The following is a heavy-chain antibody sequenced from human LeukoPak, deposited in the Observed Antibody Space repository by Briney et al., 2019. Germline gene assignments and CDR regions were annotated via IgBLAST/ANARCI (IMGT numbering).Heavy chain of an antibody. V-gene: IGHV1-8*03. CDR3: ARDQVGGTIYYYDSSGYPRGIDY. CDR1: GYTFTSFD. J-gene: IGHJ4*02. D-gene: IGHD3-22*01. Sequence: ASVKVSCKASGYTFTSFDINWVRQATGQGLEWMGWMNPHTGDTAYAQSLQGRVTITRSTSLSTAYMELSGLRSEDTAVYYCARDQVGGTIYYYDSSGYPRGIDYWGQGTLVTVSS. CDR2: MNPHTGDT.